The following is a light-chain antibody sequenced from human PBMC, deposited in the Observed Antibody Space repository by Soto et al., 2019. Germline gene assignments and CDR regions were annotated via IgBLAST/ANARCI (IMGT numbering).Light chain of an antibody. CDR3: QQYDRSPYI. J-gene: IGKJ2*01. Sequence: DIVLTQSPSTLSLSPGERATLSCRASQSVATNHLAWYHQRPGQAPRLLIYGTSSRAAGIPDRFSASGSGTDFTLTISRLEPEDSAVYYCQQYDRSPYIFGPGTKLEIK. V-gene: IGKV3-20*01. CDR2: GTS. CDR1: QSVATNH.